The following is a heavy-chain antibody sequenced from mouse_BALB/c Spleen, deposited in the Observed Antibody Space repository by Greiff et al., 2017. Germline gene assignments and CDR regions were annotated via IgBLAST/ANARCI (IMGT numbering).Heavy chain of an antibody. D-gene: IGHD3-2*01. CDR1: GFTFSSYA. Sequence: EVQLVESGGGLVKPGGSLKLSCAASGFTFSSYAMSWVRQSPEKRLEWVAEISSGGSYTYYPDTVTGRFTISRDNAKNTLYLEMSSLRSEDTAMYYCAREDSSGPLFAYWGQGTLVTVSA. J-gene: IGHJ3*01. CDR3: AREDSSGPLFAY. V-gene: IGHV5-9-4*01. CDR2: ISSGGSYT.